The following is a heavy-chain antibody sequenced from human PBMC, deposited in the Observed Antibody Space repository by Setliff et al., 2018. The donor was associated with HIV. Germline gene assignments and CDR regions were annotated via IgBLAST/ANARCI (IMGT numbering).Heavy chain of an antibody. CDR2: ISAYNGNT. CDR3: ARDEMVVAATLLSGDMDV. D-gene: IGHD2-15*01. V-gene: IGHV1-18*01. CDR1: GYTFTNYG. J-gene: IGHJ6*03. Sequence: ASVKVSCKASGYTFTNYGISWVRQAPGQGLEWMGWISAYNGNTNYAQKLQDRVTMTTDTSTSTAYMELRSLRSDDTAVYYCARDEMVVAATLLSGDMDVWGKGTTVTVSS.